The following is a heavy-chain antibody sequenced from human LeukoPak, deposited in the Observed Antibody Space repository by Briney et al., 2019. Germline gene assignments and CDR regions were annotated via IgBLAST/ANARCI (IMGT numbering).Heavy chain of an antibody. CDR1: GYDFISIA. D-gene: IGHD5-24*01. V-gene: IGHV1-18*01. CDR3: ARGGPWAVATINDYYLDV. J-gene: IGHJ6*03. Sequence: ASVKVSCQASGYDFISIATSWVRQAPGQGLKWMGWSSAYNGDGNYVQKFQGRVTMTTDTSTNTAYMELRSLRSDDTAVYYCARGGPWAVATINDYYLDVWGKGTTVTVSS. CDR2: SSAYNGDG.